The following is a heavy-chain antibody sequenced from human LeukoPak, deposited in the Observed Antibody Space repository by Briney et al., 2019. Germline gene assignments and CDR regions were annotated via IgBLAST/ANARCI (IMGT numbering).Heavy chain of an antibody. J-gene: IGHJ3*02. Sequence: PGGSLRLSCAASGSTFRNYLMNWVRQAPGKGLEWVSFISSTGGTIYYADSVKGRFTVSRDNDKNSLFLQMNNVRADDTALYYCARGYSRAAFDIWGQGTVVAVSS. D-gene: IGHD2-15*01. CDR1: GSTFRNYL. V-gene: IGHV3-48*01. CDR2: ISSTGGTI. CDR3: ARGYSRAAFDI.